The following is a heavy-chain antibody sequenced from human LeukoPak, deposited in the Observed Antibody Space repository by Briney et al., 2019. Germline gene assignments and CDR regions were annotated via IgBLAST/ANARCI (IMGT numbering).Heavy chain of an antibody. D-gene: IGHD2-15*01. CDR1: GYTFSRFW. CDR2: INSDGSGT. J-gene: IGHJ4*02. Sequence: PGGSLRLSCAASGYTFSRFWMHWVRQAPGQGLVWVSRINSDGSGTAYADSVKGRFTISRDNATNTVYMQMNRLRAEDTAVYYCARDLCSGGNGFSDLDSGGQGPLLTVSS. V-gene: IGHV3-74*01. CDR3: ARDLCSGGNGFSDLDS.